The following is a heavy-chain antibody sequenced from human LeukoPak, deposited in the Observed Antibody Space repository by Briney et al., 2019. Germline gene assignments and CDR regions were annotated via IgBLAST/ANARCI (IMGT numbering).Heavy chain of an antibody. CDR2: INPNSGGT. D-gene: IGHD6-19*01. V-gene: IGHV1-2*02. CDR1: GYTFTSYY. CDR3: ARDSIAVAGTSQFLDI. Sequence: GASVKVSCKASGYTFTSYYMHWVRQAPGQGLEWMGWINPNSGGTNYAQKFQGRVTMTRDTSISTAYMELSRLRSDDTAVYYCARDSIAVAGTSQFLDIWGQGTMVTVSS. J-gene: IGHJ3*02.